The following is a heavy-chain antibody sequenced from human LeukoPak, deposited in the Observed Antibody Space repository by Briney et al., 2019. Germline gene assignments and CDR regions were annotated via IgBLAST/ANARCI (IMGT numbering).Heavy chain of an antibody. V-gene: IGHV3-13*01. D-gene: IGHD1-26*01. CDR1: GSTFSRYD. CDR3: VRGLPGGFDP. Sequence: PGGSLRLSCAASGSTFSRYDMHWVRQGTGKGLEWVARIGFDGDRNYLGSVKGRFTISRENAKNSLYLQMNSLRDGDTAVYYCVRGLPGGFDPWGQGTLVTVSS. CDR2: IGFDGDR. J-gene: IGHJ5*02.